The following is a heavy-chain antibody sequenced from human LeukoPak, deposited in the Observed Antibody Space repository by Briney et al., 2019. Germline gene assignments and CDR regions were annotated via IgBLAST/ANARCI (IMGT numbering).Heavy chain of an antibody. CDR3: AQGIVVVPAASVFKTATVLSY. J-gene: IGHJ4*02. D-gene: IGHD2-2*01. CDR1: GDSVSSNSAA. CDR2: TYYRSKWYN. Sequence: SQTLSLTCAISGDSVSSNSAAWNWIRQSPSRGLEWLGRTYYRSKWYNDYAVSVKSRITINPDTSKNQFSLKLSSVTAADTAVYYCAQGIVVVPAASVFKTATVLSYWGQGTLVTVSS. V-gene: IGHV6-1*01.